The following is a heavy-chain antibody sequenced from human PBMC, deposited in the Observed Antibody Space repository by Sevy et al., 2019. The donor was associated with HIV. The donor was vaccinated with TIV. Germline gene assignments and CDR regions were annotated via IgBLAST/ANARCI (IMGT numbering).Heavy chain of an antibody. J-gene: IGHJ3*02. CDR1: GGPIGSDSYY. V-gene: IGHV4-61*02. D-gene: IGHD1-1*01. CDR2: VYTSGTT. CDR3: ARLHSANWSAFDI. Sequence: SETLSLTCTVSGGPIGSDSYYWSWIRQPAGKGPEWIGRVYTSGTTNLNPSLKSRVTISIDTSKNLYSLELSSVTAADTAVYFCARLHSANWSAFDIWGQGTMVTASS.